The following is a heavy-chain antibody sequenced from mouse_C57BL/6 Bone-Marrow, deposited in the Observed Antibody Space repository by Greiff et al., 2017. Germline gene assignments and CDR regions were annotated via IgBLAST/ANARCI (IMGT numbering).Heavy chain of an antibody. CDR3: ARDRDITTRDFDY. D-gene: IGHD1-2*01. V-gene: IGHV3-6*01. CDR1: GYSITSGYY. J-gene: IGHJ2*01. Sequence: ESGPGLVKPSQSLSLTCSVTGYSITSGYYWNWIRQFPGNKLEWMGYISYDGSNNYNPSLKNRISITRDPSKNQFFLKLNSVTTEDTATYYCARDRDITTRDFDYWGQGTTLTVSS. CDR2: ISYDGSN.